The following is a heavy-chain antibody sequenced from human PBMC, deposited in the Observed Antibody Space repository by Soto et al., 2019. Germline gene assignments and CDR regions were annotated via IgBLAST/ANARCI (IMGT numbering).Heavy chain of an antibody. CDR2: INSDGIST. V-gene: IGHV3-74*01. CDR3: PRGMFPHIAATGDNSFDP. J-gene: IGHJ5*02. Sequence: EVQLVESGGGLVQPGGSLRLSCAASGFTFSNYWMHWVRQVPGKGLLWVSRINSDGISTNYADSVKGRFTISRDNAKNTLYLQMNSLRADDTAVYYCPRGMFPHIAATGDNSFDPWGQGTLVTVSS. CDR1: GFTFSNYW. D-gene: IGHD2-15*01.